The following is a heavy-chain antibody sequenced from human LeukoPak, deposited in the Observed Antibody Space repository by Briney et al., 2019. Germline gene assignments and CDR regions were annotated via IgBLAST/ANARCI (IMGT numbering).Heavy chain of an antibody. J-gene: IGHJ4*02. Sequence: ASVKVSCKASGYTFTCYYMHWVRQAPGQGLEWMGWINPNSGGRNSAQKFQGRVTMTRDTSISTAYMELSRLRSDDTAVYYCARVAVAGAGGAFDYWGQGTLVTVSS. V-gene: IGHV1-2*02. CDR3: ARVAVAGAGGAFDY. CDR1: GYTFTCYY. D-gene: IGHD6-19*01. CDR2: INPNSGGR.